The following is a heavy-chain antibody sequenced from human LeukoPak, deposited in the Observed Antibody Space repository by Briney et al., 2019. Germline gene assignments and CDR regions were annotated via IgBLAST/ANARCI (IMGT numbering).Heavy chain of an antibody. J-gene: IGHJ4*02. Sequence: SETLSLTCTVSGGSISSYYWSWIRQPPGKGLEWIGYIYYSGNTNYNPSLKSRVTISVDTSKNQFSLKLSSVTAADTAVYFCARGSHYYYDSSGYNDYWGQGTLVTASS. CDR1: GGSISSYY. CDR3: ARGSHYYYDSSGYNDY. V-gene: IGHV4-59*12. D-gene: IGHD3-22*01. CDR2: IYYSGNT.